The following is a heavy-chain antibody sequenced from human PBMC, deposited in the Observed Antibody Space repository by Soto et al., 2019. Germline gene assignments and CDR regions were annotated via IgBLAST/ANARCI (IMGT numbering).Heavy chain of an antibody. CDR2: VNRGGRT. Sequence: PSETLSLTCGLSGAAFSDYTWSWVRQAPGGGLHWIGEVNRGGRTKYSPSLERRLTISVDPSRNQVSLELRSVTAADTAIYYCARLIADNVWGSYRYMDLWGQGTLVTASS. CDR1: GAAFSDYT. J-gene: IGHJ5*02. CDR3: ARLIADNVWGSYRYMDL. V-gene: IGHV4-34*01. D-gene: IGHD3-16*02.